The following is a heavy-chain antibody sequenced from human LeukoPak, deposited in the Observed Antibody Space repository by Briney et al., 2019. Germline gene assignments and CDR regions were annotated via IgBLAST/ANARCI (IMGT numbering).Heavy chain of an antibody. CDR1: GFTFSTYR. CDR3: TRVEETATTAAIIRKYSYYYYYMDV. CDR2: IKQDGSEK. D-gene: IGHD4-11*01. V-gene: IGHV3-7*01. Sequence: GGSLRLSCAASGFTFSTYRMSWVRQAPGKGLEWVANIKQDGSEKHYVDSVKGRFTISRDNAKNSLYLQMSSLRAEDTAVYYCTRVEETATTAAIIRKYSYYYYYMDVWGKGTTVTVSS. J-gene: IGHJ6*03.